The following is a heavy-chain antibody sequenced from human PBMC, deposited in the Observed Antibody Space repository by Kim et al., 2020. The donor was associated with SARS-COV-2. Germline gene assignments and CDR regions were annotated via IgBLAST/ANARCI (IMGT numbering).Heavy chain of an antibody. Sequence: GGSLRLSCAASGFTFSSYGMHWVRQAPGKGLEWVAVISYDGSNKYYADSVKGRFIISRDNSKNTLYLQMNSLRAEDTAVYYCARDPNYDIPLGWFDPWGQGTLVTVSS. CDR1: GFTFSSYG. J-gene: IGHJ5*02. V-gene: IGHV3-33*05. D-gene: IGHD3-9*01. CDR3: ARDPNYDIPLGWFDP. CDR2: ISYDGSNK.